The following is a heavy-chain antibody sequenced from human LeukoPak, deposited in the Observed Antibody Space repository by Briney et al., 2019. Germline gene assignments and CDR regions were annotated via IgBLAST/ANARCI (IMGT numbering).Heavy chain of an antibody. CDR1: GGSISSGSYY. Sequence: PSETLSLTCTVSGGSISSGSYYWSWIRQPAGKGLEWIGRIYTSGSTNYNPSLKSRVTISVDTSKNQFSLKLSSVTAADTAVYYCARGLRGIAVAAYNWFDPWGQGTLVTVSS. D-gene: IGHD6-19*01. CDR3: ARGLRGIAVAAYNWFDP. J-gene: IGHJ5*02. CDR2: IYTSGST. V-gene: IGHV4-61*02.